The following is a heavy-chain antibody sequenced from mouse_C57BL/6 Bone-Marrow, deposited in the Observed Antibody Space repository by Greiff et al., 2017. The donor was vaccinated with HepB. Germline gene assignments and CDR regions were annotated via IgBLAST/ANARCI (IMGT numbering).Heavy chain of an antibody. Sequence: EVQLQESGPVLVKPGASVKMSCKASGYTFTDYYMNWVKQSHGKSLEWIGVINPYNGGTSYNQKFKGKATLTVDKSSSTAYMELNSLTSEDSAVYYCARKITTVVGSAMDYWGQGTSVTVSS. CDR3: ARKITTVVGSAMDY. D-gene: IGHD1-1*01. CDR2: INPYNGGT. J-gene: IGHJ4*01. V-gene: IGHV1-19*01. CDR1: GYTFTDYY.